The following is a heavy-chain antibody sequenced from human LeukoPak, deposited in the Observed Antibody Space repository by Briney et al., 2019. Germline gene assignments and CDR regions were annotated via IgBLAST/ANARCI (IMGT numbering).Heavy chain of an antibody. CDR1: GFPFSFFG. D-gene: IGHD6-19*01. V-gene: IGHV3-48*03. CDR3: ALLAVASDFDY. J-gene: IGHJ4*02. CDR2: IASSGRTR. Sequence: SGGSLRLSCAVSGFPFSFFGINWVRQAPGKGREWVSNIASSGRTRYYADSVKGRFSISRDNAKNSLYLQMNTLRVEDTGVYYCALLAVASDFDYWGQGALVTVSS.